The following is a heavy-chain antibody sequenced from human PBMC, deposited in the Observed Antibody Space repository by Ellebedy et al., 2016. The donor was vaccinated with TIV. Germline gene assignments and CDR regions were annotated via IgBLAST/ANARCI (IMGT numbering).Heavy chain of an antibody. CDR3: ARAFQGGYDY. CDR2: IISDGTTS. J-gene: IGHJ4*02. D-gene: IGHD5-18*01. CDR1: GFTFSSYW. Sequence: GGSLRLSCAASGFTFSSYWMHWVRQAPGKGLVWVSYIISDGTTSTYADPVKGRFTISRDNAKNTMFLQMNSLRGEDTAVYYCARAFQGGYDYWGQGTLVTVSS. V-gene: IGHV3-74*01.